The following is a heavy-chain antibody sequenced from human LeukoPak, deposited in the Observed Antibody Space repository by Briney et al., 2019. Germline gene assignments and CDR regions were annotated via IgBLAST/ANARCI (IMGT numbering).Heavy chain of an antibody. CDR2: INTDGATI. Sequence: PGGSLRLSCAASGFTFSSDEMNWVRQAPGKGLQWISYINTDGATIYYADSVKGRFTISRDNAKNSLYLQMNSQRAEDTAVYYCARGYDSWDSWGQGTLVTVSS. V-gene: IGHV3-48*03. CDR1: GFTFSSDE. D-gene: IGHD3-16*01. CDR3: ARGYDSWDS. J-gene: IGHJ4*02.